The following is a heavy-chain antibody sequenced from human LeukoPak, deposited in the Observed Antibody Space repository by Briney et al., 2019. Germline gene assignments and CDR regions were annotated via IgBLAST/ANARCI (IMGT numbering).Heavy chain of an antibody. CDR3: ANSRGYGSGNL. Sequence: GGSLRLSCAASGFTFSDYAMSWVRQAPGQGLEWVSAISGTADRTYYVGSVKGRFTVSRDNSKNMLCLQMCGLRAEDTAVYYCANSRGYGSGNLWGQGTLVTVSS. V-gene: IGHV3-23*01. D-gene: IGHD3-10*01. J-gene: IGHJ5*02. CDR2: ISGTADRT. CDR1: GFTFSDYA.